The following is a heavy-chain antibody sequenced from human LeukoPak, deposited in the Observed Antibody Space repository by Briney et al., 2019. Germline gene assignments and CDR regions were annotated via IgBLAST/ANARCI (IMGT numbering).Heavy chain of an antibody. CDR1: GYTFTSYY. Sequence: ASVKLSCKVSGYTFTSYYMHWVRQAPGQGLEWMGIINSSGGSTSYAQEFRRRVTMTRDTSTSTVYMELSSLRSEDTAVYYCARDGKVHYDFWSGYYRDEVWFDPWGQGTLVTVSS. CDR2: INSSGGST. CDR3: ARDGKVHYDFWSGYYRDEVWFDP. D-gene: IGHD3-3*01. V-gene: IGHV1-46*03. J-gene: IGHJ5*02.